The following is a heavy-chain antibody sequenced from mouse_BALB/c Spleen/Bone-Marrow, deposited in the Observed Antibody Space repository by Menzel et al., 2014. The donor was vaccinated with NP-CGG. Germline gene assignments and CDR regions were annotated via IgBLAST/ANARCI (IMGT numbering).Heavy chain of an antibody. J-gene: IGHJ3*01. CDR2: ICPSDSYT. CDR1: GYTFTSYW. CDR3: TRYDYDWFAY. D-gene: IGHD2-4*01. V-gene: IGHV1-69*02. Sequence: QVHVKQSGAELVRPGASVKLSCKASGYTFTSYWINWVKQRPGQGLEWIGNICPSDSYTNYNQKFKDKATLTVDKSSSTAYMQLSSPTSEDSAVYYCTRYDYDWFAYWGQGTLVTVSA.